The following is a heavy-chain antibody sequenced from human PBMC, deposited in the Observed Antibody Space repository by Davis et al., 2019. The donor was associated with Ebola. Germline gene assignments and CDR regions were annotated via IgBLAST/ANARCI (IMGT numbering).Heavy chain of an antibody. Sequence: ASEKVSCKASGYTFTSYYMHWVRQAPGQGLEWLGIINPSGGSTSYAQKFQGRVTMTRDTSTSTVYMELSSLRSEDTAVYYCARDYYGSGSYANFDYWGQGTLVTVSS. D-gene: IGHD3-10*01. CDR3: ARDYYGSGSYANFDY. J-gene: IGHJ4*02. CDR2: INPSGGST. CDR1: GYTFTSYY. V-gene: IGHV1-46*01.